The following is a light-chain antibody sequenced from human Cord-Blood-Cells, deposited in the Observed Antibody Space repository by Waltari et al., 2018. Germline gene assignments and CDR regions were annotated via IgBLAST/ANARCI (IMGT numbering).Light chain of an antibody. CDR1: SSDVGGYNS. J-gene: IGLJ3*02. CDR2: DVS. V-gene: IGLV2-11*01. CDR3: CSYAGSYIWV. Sequence: QSALTQPRSVSGSPGQSVPISCTGTSSDVGGYNSVSWYQQHPGKALKLIIYDVSNRPSGVPDRFSGSKSGNTASLTFSGLQAEDEADYYCCSYAGSYIWVFGGGTKLTVL.